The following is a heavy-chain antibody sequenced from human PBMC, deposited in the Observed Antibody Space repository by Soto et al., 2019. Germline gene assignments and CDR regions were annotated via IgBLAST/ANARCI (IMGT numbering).Heavy chain of an antibody. CDR2: INSDGSVS. D-gene: IGHD2-15*01. V-gene: IGHV3-74*02. CDR3: ARGDCVGGTCYSLAGSFYYYMDV. J-gene: IGHJ6*03. CDR1: GFTFSNYW. Sequence: EVQLVESGGGLVQPGGSLRLSCAASGFTFSNYWMYWVRQAPGKGLEWVSRINSDGSVSSYADSVKGRLTSSRDNVKNTLYLQMDSLSAEDTAVYYCARGDCVGGTCYSLAGSFYYYMDVWGKGTTVTVFS.